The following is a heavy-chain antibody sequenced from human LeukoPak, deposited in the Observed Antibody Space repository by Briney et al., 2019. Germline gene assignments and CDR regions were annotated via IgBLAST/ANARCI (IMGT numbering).Heavy chain of an antibody. Sequence: SETLSLTCTVSGGSISSGGYYWSWIRQHPGKGLEWIGYIYYSGSTYYNPSLKSRVTISVDTSKNQFSLELSSVTAADTAVYYCAREQSSKLLWFGELSDGSYYGMDVWGQGTTVTVSS. CDR3: AREQSSKLLWFGELSDGSYYGMDV. D-gene: IGHD3-10*01. CDR1: GGSISSGGYY. J-gene: IGHJ6*02. CDR2: IYYSGST. V-gene: IGHV4-31*03.